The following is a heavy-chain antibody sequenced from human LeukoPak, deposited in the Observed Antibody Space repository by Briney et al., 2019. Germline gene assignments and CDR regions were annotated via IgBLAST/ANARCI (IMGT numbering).Heavy chain of an antibody. V-gene: IGHV3-23*01. Sequence: GGSLRLSCAASGFTFSSYAMSWVRQAPGKGLEWVSTITGSGGGTYYADSVKGRFTISRDNSKNTLYLQMNSLRAEDTAVYYCARVFGSRFDYWGQGTLVTVSS. CDR1: GFTFSSYA. J-gene: IGHJ4*02. CDR2: ITGSGGGT. D-gene: IGHD3-3*01. CDR3: ARVFGSRFDY.